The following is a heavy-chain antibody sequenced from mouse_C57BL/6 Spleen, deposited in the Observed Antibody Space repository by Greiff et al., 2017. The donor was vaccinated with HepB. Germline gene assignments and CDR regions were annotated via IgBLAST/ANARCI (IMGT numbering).Heavy chain of an antibody. CDR2: IDPENGDT. V-gene: IGHV14-4*01. J-gene: IGHJ2*01. D-gene: IGHD3-2*02. Sequence: EVKLVESGAELVRPGASVKLSCTASGFNIKDDYLHWVKQRPEQGLEWIGWIDPENGDTEYASKFQGKATITADTSSNTAYLQLSSLTSEDTAVYYCTTWGSSGLRYFDYWGQGTTLTVSS. CDR1: GFNIKDDY. CDR3: TTWGSSGLRYFDY.